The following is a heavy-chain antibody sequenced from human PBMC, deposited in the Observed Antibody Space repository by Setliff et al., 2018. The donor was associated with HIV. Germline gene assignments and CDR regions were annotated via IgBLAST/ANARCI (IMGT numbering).Heavy chain of an antibody. Sequence: ASVKVSCKASGYTFTNHLLYWVRQAPGQRLEWMGWINADNGNTRYSQKFQGRVTITRDTSASTAYMELSSLTSQDTAVYYCARDPNQVGAVAGPLDYWGQGTLVTVSS. CDR1: GYTFTNHL. CDR2: INADNGNT. V-gene: IGHV1-3*01. J-gene: IGHJ4*02. D-gene: IGHD6-19*01. CDR3: ARDPNQVGAVAGPLDY.